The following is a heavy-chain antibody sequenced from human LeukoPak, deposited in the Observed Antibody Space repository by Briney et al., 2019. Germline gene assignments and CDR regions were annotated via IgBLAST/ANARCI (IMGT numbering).Heavy chain of an antibody. Sequence: ASVKVSCKASGYPFTGYYMHWVRQAPGQGLEWMGRINPNSGGTNYAQKFQGRVTMTRDTSISTAYMELSRLRSDDTAVYYCARVPEWFGELLEHFDYWGQGTLVTVSS. D-gene: IGHD3-10*01. CDR3: ARVPEWFGELLEHFDY. CDR2: INPNSGGT. CDR1: GYPFTGYY. J-gene: IGHJ4*02. V-gene: IGHV1-2*06.